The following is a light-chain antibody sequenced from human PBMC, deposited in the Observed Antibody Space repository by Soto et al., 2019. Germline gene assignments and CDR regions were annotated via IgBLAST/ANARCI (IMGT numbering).Light chain of an antibody. CDR3: CSDAGSSTLV. CDR2: EGS. CDR1: SSDVGSYNL. Sequence: QSALTQPASVSGSPGQSITISCTGTSSDVGSYNLVSWYQQHPGKAPKLMIYEGSKRPSGVSNRFSGSKSGNTASLIISGLQAEDEADYYCCSDAGSSTLVFGGGTQLTVL. J-gene: IGLJ2*01. V-gene: IGLV2-23*01.